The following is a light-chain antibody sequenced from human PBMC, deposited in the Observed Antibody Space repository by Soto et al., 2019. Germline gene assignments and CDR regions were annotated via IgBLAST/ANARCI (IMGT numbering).Light chain of an antibody. J-gene: IGLJ1*01. Sequence: QSVLTQPASVSGSPGQSITISCTGSSSDVGAYNYVSWYQHHPGKAPKLMIHDVSNRPSGVSNRFSGSKSGNTASLTISGLQAEDEADYYCSSYTFSSTHVFGTGTKVTVL. CDR1: SSDVGAYNY. CDR2: DVS. CDR3: SSYTFSSTHV. V-gene: IGLV2-14*03.